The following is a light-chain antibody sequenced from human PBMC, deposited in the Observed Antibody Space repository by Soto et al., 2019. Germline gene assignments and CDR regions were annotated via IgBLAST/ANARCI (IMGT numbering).Light chain of an antibody. CDR2: AAS. CDR1: QGISNH. CDR3: HQYNSVLRLT. Sequence: DIQMTQSPSSLSASVGDRVTITCRASQGISNHLAWYKQKTGKVPKLLIYAASTLQLGVPSRFSGSGSRTDFTLIISSLQPDYDATYYFHQYNSVLRLTFRPVTKVYIK. V-gene: IGKV1-27*01. J-gene: IGKJ3*01.